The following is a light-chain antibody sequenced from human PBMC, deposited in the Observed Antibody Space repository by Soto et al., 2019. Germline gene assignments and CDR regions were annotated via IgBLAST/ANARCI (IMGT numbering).Light chain of an antibody. CDR2: WAS. CDR1: QSVLYCTNNKKS. CDR3: QQYYDTPYT. Sequence: DIVITKSPDSLAVSLGERATINCKSSQSVLYCTNNKKSLAWYQQKPGQPPKLLIYWASTRASWVTDRFSGSGSGTDFTLTISSLQADDVAVYYCQQYYDTPYTFGQGTRLEI. J-gene: IGKJ2*01. V-gene: IGKV4-1*01.